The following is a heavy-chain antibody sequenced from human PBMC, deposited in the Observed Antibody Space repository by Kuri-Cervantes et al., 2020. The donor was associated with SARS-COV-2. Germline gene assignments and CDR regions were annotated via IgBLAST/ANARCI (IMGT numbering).Heavy chain of an antibody. Sequence: GGSLRLSCAASGSTYSGYSMNWVRQAPGKGLEGVSSISSSSSYIYYADSVKGRFTISRDNAKNSLYLQMNSLRAEDTAVYYCARDPPSMIVPLGAFDIWGQGTMVTVSS. V-gene: IGHV3-21*01. J-gene: IGHJ3*02. D-gene: IGHD3-22*01. CDR2: ISSSSSYI. CDR1: GSTYSGYS. CDR3: ARDPPSMIVPLGAFDI.